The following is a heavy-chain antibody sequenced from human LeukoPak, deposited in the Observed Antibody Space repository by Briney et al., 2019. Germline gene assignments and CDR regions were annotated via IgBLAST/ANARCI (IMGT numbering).Heavy chain of an antibody. Sequence: GGSLRLSRAASGFIFSSYAMSWVRLAPGKGLEWTSVISGSGGRTDYADSVKGRFTISRDNSKNTLYLQMNSLRAEDTAVYYCAKTALAVAGIVPVESELDYWGQGTLVTVSS. CDR1: GFIFSSYA. CDR2: ISGSGGRT. J-gene: IGHJ4*02. V-gene: IGHV3-23*01. D-gene: IGHD6-19*01. CDR3: AKTALAVAGIVPVESELDY.